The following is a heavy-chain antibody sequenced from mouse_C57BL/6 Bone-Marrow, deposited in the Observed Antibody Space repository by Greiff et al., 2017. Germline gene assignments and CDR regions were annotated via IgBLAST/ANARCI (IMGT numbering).Heavy chain of an antibody. CDR2: ISSGGSST. V-gene: IGHV5-6*02. Sequence: EVMLVESGGDLVKPGGSLKLSCAASGFTFSSYGMSWVRQTPDKRLEWVATISSGGSSTYYPDSVKGRFTISRDNAKNTLYLQMSSLKSEDTAMYYSARGGWLLHYYFDYWGRGTTLTVSS. J-gene: IGHJ2*01. CDR1: GFTFSSYG. CDR3: ARGGWLLHYYFDY. D-gene: IGHD2-3*01.